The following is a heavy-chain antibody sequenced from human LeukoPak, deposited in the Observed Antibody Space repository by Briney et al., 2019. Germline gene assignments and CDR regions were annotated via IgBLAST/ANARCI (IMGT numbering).Heavy chain of an antibody. Sequence: SETLSLTCAVYGGSFSGYYWSWIRQPPGKGLEWIGEINHSGSTNYNPSLKSRVTISVDTSKNQFSLKLSSVTAADTAVYYCARDYSSSSEGYYYYYMDVWGKGTTVTVSS. CDR2: INHSGST. CDR3: ARDYSSSSEGYYYYYMDV. CDR1: GGSFSGYY. J-gene: IGHJ6*03. V-gene: IGHV4-34*01. D-gene: IGHD6-6*01.